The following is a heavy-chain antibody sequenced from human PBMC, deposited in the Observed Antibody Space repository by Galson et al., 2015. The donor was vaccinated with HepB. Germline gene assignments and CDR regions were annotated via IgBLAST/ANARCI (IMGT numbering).Heavy chain of an antibody. Sequence: EPLSLTCTVSGVSVTTYYWSWFRQPPGKGLEWIGYISYSGSTKYNPSLKSRVTISVDRSKNQFSLNLNSVTAADTAMYYCAGSGSYYNLGYLGQGTLVIVSS. V-gene: IGHV4-59*08. CDR2: ISYSGST. CDR3: AGSGSYYNLGY. CDR1: GVSVTTYY. D-gene: IGHD3-10*01. J-gene: IGHJ4*02.